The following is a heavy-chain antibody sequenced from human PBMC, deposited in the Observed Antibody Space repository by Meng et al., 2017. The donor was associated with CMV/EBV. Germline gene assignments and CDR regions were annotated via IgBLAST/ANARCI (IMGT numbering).Heavy chain of an antibody. CDR3: ARRGGRNLGYCSSTSCYSAEYFQH. J-gene: IGHJ1*01. V-gene: IGHV1-46*01. Sequence: MHWVRKAPGQGLEWMGIINPSGGSTSYAQKFQGRVTMTRDTSTSTVYMELSSLRSEDTAVYYCARRGGRNLGYCSSTSCYSAEYFQHWGQGTLVTVSS. CDR2: INPSGGST. D-gene: IGHD2-2*02.